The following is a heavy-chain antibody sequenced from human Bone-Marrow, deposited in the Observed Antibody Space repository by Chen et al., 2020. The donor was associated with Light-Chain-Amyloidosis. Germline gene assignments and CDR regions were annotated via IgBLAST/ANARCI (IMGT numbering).Heavy chain of an antibody. CDR2: IKQDGSEK. CDR1: GFTFSSYW. V-gene: IGHV3-7*01. J-gene: IGHJ6*02. CDR3: XRDRGYSGSYGAGMDV. D-gene: IGHD1-26*01. Sequence: VQLVXSGGGLVQPGGALRLSCAASGFTFSSYWMSWVRQAPGKGLEWVANIKQDGSEKYYVDSVKGRFTISRDNAKNSLYLQMXXXXXXXXAVYYXXRDRGYSGSYGAGMDVWGQGTTVTVSS.